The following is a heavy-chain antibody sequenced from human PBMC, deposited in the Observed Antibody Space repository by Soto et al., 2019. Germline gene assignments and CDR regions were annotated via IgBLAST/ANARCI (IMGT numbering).Heavy chain of an antibody. CDR3: ARPYCADDCYSWFSP. J-gene: IGHJ5*02. D-gene: IGHD2-21*02. Sequence: GESLKISCKGSGYSFTTSWIAWVRQMPGKGLEWMGIIYPGDSATRYSPSFQGQVTFSADKSISTAYLQWSSLKASDTAMYYCARPYCADDCYSWFSPWGQGTLVTVSS. CDR1: GYSFTTSW. V-gene: IGHV5-51*01. CDR2: IYPGDSAT.